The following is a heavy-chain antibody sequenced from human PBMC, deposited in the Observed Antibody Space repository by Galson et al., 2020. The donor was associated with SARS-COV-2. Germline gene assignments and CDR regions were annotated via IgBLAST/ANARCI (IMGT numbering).Heavy chain of an antibody. CDR3: ARSRQDVTMLGVAITAYDLYMDV. Sequence: SQTFSLPCDVYGGSFSDYYWSWIRPSPGKGLEWLGEINHSGSTKYRPPLKSRVTIAVDPPKNQLSLTLTSMTAADTAVDYCARSRQDVTMLGVAITAYDLYMDVWGKGTTVTISS. CDR2: INHSGST. D-gene: IGHD3-22*01. CDR1: GGSFSDYY. V-gene: IGHV4-34*01. J-gene: IGHJ6*03.